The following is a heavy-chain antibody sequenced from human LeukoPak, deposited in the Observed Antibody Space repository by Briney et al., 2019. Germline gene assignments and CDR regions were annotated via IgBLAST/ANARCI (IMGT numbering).Heavy chain of an antibody. D-gene: IGHD5-18*01. Sequence: PPGGSLRLSCAASGFTFSSYWMTWVRQAPGKGLEWVSYISSSSSTIYYADSVKGRFTISRDNAKNSLYLQMNSLRAEDTAVYYCARSSAMVRGYYYYGMDVWGQGTTVTVSS. CDR3: ARSSAMVRGYYYYGMDV. J-gene: IGHJ6*02. CDR1: GFTFSSYW. CDR2: ISSSSSTI. V-gene: IGHV3-48*04.